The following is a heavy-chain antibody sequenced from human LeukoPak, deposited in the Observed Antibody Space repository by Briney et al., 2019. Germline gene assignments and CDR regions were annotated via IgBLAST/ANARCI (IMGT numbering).Heavy chain of an antibody. J-gene: IGHJ6*03. D-gene: IGHD2-8*01. CDR2: ISSSSSTI. CDR3: ARVNGVPPLLYMDV. CDR1: GFTFSSYS. V-gene: IGHV3-48*01. Sequence: SGGSLRLSCAASGFTFSSYSMNWVRQAPRKGLECVSYISSSSSTIYYADSVKGRFTISRDNAKDSLYLQMNSLRAEDTAVYYCARVNGVPPLLYMDVWGKGTTATVSS.